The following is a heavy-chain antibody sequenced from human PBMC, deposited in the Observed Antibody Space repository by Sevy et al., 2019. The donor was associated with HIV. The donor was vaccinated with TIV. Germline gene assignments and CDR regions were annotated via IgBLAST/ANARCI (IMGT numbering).Heavy chain of an antibody. D-gene: IGHD5-12*01. V-gene: IGHV4-39*01. Sequence: SETLSLTCTVSGGSISSSSYYWGWIRQPPGKGLEWIGSIYYSGSTYYNPSLKSRVTISVDTSKNQFSLKLSSVTVADTAVYYCARQAGRWLQFPDYWGQGTLVTVSS. CDR1: GGSISSSSYY. J-gene: IGHJ4*02. CDR3: ARQAGRWLQFPDY. CDR2: IYYSGST.